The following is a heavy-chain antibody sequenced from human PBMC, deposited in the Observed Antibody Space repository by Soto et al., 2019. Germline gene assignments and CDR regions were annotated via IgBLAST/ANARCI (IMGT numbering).Heavy chain of an antibody. V-gene: IGHV3-33*01. CDR1: GFTFSSYG. CDR3: AREGIAVASPVSYYYFRMDV. CDR2: IWYGGTNK. J-gene: IGHJ6*02. Sequence: QVQLVESGGGVVQPGRSLRLSCAASGFTFSSYGMHWVRQAPGKGLEWVAVIWYGGTNKYYADSVKGRFTISRDNSKNNLYLQMNNLRAEHTAVYYCAREGIAVASPVSYYYFRMDVWGQGTPVTVSS. D-gene: IGHD2-21*01.